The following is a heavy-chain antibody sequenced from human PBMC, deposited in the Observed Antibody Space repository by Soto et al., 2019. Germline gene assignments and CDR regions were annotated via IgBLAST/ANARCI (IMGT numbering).Heavy chain of an antibody. V-gene: IGHV3-53*01. Sequence: EVLLVESGGGLIQPGGSLRLSCVASEISVSSNYMSWVRQVPGKGLEWVSTIYSDGRTNYADSVKGRFTIFRDDSETTLYIQMNSLRAEDTAVYYCARYYGAGSYFFDYWGQGTLVTVSS. CDR1: EISVSSNY. D-gene: IGHD3-10*01. J-gene: IGHJ4*02. CDR2: IYSDGRT. CDR3: ARYYGAGSYFFDY.